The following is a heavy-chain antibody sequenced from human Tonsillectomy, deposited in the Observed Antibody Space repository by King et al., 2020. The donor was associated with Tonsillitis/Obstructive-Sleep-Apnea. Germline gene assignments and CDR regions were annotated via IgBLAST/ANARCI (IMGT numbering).Heavy chain of an antibody. CDR1: GYTFTNYG. CDR3: ARDSMSHYYDSSAYYTFDY. D-gene: IGHD3-22*01. V-gene: IGHV1-18*03. J-gene: IGHJ4*02. CDR2: ISAYNGHT. Sequence: QLVQSGAEVKKPGASVKVSCKASGYTFTNYGISWVRQAPGQGLEWMGWISAYNGHTNSAQKLQGRVTMTTDTSTSTAFMELRSLRSDDMAVYYCARDSMSHYYDSSAYYTFDYWGQGTLVTVSS.